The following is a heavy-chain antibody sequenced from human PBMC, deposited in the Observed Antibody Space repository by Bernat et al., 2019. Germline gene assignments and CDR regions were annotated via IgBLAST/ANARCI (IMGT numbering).Heavy chain of an antibody. V-gene: IGHV3-53*02. Sequence: EVQLVETGGGLIQPGGSLRLSCAASGFTVSSNYMSWVRQAPGKGLEWVSVIYSGGSTYYADSVKGRFTISRDNSKNTLYLQMNSLRAEDTAVYYCARDYVATKNDYYGMDVWGQGTTVTVSS. CDR1: GFTVSSNY. D-gene: IGHD5-12*01. J-gene: IGHJ6*02. CDR2: IYSGGST. CDR3: ARDYVATKNDYYGMDV.